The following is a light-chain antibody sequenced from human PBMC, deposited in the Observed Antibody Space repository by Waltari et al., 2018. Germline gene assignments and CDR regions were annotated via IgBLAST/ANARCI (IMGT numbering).Light chain of an antibody. CDR3: CAYGGSNSLI. CDR1: SSDVGTHNL. CDR2: EGS. Sequence: QSALTQPAPVSGSPGQSITISCTGSSSDVGTHNLVSWYQQCPGKAPKLMIYEGSKRPSGVPHRFSGSKSGNMASLTISGLQAEDEGDYYCCAYGGSNSLIFGGGTKLTVL. J-gene: IGLJ2*01. V-gene: IGLV2-23*01.